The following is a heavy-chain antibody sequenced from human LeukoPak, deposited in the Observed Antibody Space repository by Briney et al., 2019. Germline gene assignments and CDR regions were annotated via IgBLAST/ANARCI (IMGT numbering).Heavy chain of an antibody. Sequence: GGSLRLSCAASGFTFSSYEMTWVRQAPGKGLEWVSYISSSGSTTHYADSVKGRFTFSRDNAKNSLSLQMLSLRAEDTAVYYCAVVVTGTGFDYWGQGTLVTVSS. CDR3: AVVVTGTGFDY. D-gene: IGHD2-21*02. J-gene: IGHJ4*02. V-gene: IGHV3-48*03. CDR1: GFTFSSYE. CDR2: ISSSGSTT.